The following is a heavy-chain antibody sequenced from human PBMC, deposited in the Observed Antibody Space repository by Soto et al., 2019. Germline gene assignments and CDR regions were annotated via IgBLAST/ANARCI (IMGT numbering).Heavy chain of an antibody. J-gene: IGHJ4*02. V-gene: IGHV5-51*07. CDR2: IYPDDSDA. D-gene: IGHD4-17*01. CDR3: ARKTTQDFDY. CDR1: GYNFAKTW. Sequence: GESLKISCKGSGYNFAKTWIGWAHQMPGKGLEWIGMIYPDDSDARYGPSFQGQGTISVDKSVSTAYLQWSSLTASDTATYYCARKTTQDFDYWGQGTQVTVSS.